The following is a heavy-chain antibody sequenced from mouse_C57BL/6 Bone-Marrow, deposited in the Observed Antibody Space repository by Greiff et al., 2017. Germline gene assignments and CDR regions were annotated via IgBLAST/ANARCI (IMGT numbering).Heavy chain of an antibody. V-gene: IGHV1-81*01. J-gene: IGHJ4*01. CDR3: AKKGFLILLNY. D-gene: IGHD1-1*02. Sequence: QVQLQQSGAELARPGASVKLSCKASGYTFTSYGISWVKQRTGQGLEWIGEIYPRSGNSYYNEQFKGKATLTADKSSSTAYMELRSLTSEGTAVYFCAKKGFLILLNYGGQGTSVNVSS. CDR1: GYTFTSYG. CDR2: IYPRSGNS.